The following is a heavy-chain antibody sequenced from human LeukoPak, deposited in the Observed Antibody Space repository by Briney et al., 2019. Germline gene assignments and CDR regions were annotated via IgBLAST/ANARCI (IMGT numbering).Heavy chain of an antibody. CDR2: VSGSGGST. Sequence: GGSLRLSCAASGFTFSSYAMTWVRQAPGKGLVWVSGVSGSGGSTYYADSVKGRFTISRDNSKNTLSLQMSSLRAEDTAVYYCAKGAVAGPRAWWYFDYWGQGTLVTVSS. CDR3: AKGAVAGPRAWWYFDY. V-gene: IGHV3-23*01. D-gene: IGHD6-19*01. J-gene: IGHJ4*02. CDR1: GFTFSSYA.